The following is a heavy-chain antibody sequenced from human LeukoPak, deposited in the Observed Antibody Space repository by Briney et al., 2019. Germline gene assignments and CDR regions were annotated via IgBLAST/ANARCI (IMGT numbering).Heavy chain of an antibody. CDR3: ARGHSTVTTFSFDY. Sequence: PGGSLRLSCAASVFTFSTYIMNRVRQAPGKGLERVSSISGTSRYIYYADSLKGRFTVSRDNAKKSLYLQINSLRAEDSAVYYCARGHSTVTTFSFDYWGQGTLVTVSS. D-gene: IGHD4-11*01. CDR2: ISGTSRYI. J-gene: IGHJ4*02. CDR1: VFTFSTYI. V-gene: IGHV3-21*01.